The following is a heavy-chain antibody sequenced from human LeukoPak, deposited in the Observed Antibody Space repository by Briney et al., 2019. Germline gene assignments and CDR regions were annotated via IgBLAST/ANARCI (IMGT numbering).Heavy chain of an antibody. J-gene: IGHJ3*01. V-gene: IGHV3-23*01. D-gene: IGHD2-2*01. CDR2: INGGGDAT. Sequence: SGGSLRLSCAASGFTFNNNAMSWVRQAPGKGLEWVSAINGGGDATEYADSVKGRFTISRDNSKKTLYLQMNSLRPKDTAVYYCARCTASCYANAFDVWGQGTLLTVSS. CDR3: ARCTASCYANAFDV. CDR1: GFTFNNNA.